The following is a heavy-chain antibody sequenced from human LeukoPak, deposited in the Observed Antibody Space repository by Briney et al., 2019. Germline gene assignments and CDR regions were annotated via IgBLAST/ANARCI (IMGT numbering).Heavy chain of an antibody. CDR1: GYTFTSYD. CDR2: MNPNSGNT. D-gene: IGHD3-10*01. Sequence: GASVKVSCKASGYTFTSYDINWVRQATGQGLEWMGWMNPNSGNTGYAQKFQGRVTMTRNTSISTAYMELSSLRSEDTAVYYCAREIVGYGSGSYYGFDYWGQGTLVTVSS. CDR3: AREIVGYGSGSYYGFDY. V-gene: IGHV1-8*01. J-gene: IGHJ4*02.